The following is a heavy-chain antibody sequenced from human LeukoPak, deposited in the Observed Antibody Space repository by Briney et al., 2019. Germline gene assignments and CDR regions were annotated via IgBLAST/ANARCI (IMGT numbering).Heavy chain of an antibody. CDR3: AKGIRSSSWYCFDY. CDR1: GFTFGDHA. Sequence: GGSLRLSCTTSGFTFGDHALNWVRQAPGRGLEWVSVISGSGDTTYYADSVKGRFTISRDNSKNTLYLQMNSLRAEDTAVYYCAKGIRSSSWYCFDYWGQGTLVSVSS. V-gene: IGHV3-23*01. D-gene: IGHD6-13*01. CDR2: ISGSGDTT. J-gene: IGHJ4*02.